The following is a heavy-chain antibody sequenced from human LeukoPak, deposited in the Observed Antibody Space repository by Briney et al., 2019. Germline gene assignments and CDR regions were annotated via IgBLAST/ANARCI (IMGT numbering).Heavy chain of an antibody. D-gene: IGHD2-2*01. CDR1: GFTLSTYA. CDR3: AKDAREYCGSTDCYALDY. J-gene: IGHJ4*02. Sequence: GGSLRLSCAASGFTLSTYAMSWVRQAPGKGLEWVSVIRGSGGITYYADSVKGRFTVSRDNSKNTLYLQMNSLRADDTAEYYCAKDAREYCGSTDCYALDYWGQGTLVIVSS. CDR2: IRGSGGIT. V-gene: IGHV3-23*01.